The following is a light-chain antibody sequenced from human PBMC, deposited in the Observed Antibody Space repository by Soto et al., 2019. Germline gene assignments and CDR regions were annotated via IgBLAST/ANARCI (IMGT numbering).Light chain of an antibody. Sequence: VFLTQSPCALFXXXLXXATXXXTSSQSVAANYLAWYQQKRGQAPRLLIYGASSRATGIPDRFSGSGSGTDFTLTISRLEPEDFAVYYCQQRGDWPPITFGQGTRLEIK. V-gene: IGKV3D-20*02. CDR3: QQRGDWPPIT. CDR1: QSVAANY. J-gene: IGKJ5*01. CDR2: GAS.